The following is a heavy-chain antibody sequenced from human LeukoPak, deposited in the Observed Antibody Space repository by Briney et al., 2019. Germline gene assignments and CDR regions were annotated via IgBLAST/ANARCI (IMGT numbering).Heavy chain of an antibody. D-gene: IGHD6-6*01. Sequence: KTSETLSLTCTVSGGSISSYYWSWIRQPPGKGLEWIGYVYFSGNTNYNPSLKSRVTISLDTSKNQFSLRLTSVTAADTAVYYCARVISSSSGQWFDPWGQGTLVTVSS. V-gene: IGHV4-59*01. J-gene: IGHJ5*02. CDR3: ARVISSSSGQWFDP. CDR1: GGSISSYY. CDR2: VYFSGNT.